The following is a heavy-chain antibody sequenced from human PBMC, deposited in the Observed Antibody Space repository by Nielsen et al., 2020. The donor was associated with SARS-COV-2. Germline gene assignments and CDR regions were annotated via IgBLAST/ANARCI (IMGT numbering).Heavy chain of an antibody. CDR3: ARDRERWLQLSWYFDL. CDR2: ISSSSSYI. CDR1: GFTFSSYS. V-gene: IGHV3-21*01. D-gene: IGHD5-24*01. J-gene: IGHJ2*01. Sequence: GESLKISCAASGFTFSSYSMNWVRQAPGKGLEWVSSISSSSSYIYYADSVKGRFTISRDNSKNTLYLQMNSLRAEDTAVYYCARDRERWLQLSWYFDLWGRGTLVTVSS.